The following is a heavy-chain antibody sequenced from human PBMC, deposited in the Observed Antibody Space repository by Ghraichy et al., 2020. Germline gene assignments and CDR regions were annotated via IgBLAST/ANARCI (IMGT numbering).Heavy chain of an antibody. Sequence: GESLNISCKGSGYSFTSYWIGWVRQMPGKGLEWMGIIYPGDSDIRYSPSFQGQVTISADKSINTAYLQWSSLKASDTAMYYCARQVAVAGPRSWFDPWRQGTLVTVSS. D-gene: IGHD6-19*01. V-gene: IGHV5-51*01. J-gene: IGHJ5*02. CDR3: ARQVAVAGPRSWFDP. CDR2: IYPGDSDI. CDR1: GYSFTSYW.